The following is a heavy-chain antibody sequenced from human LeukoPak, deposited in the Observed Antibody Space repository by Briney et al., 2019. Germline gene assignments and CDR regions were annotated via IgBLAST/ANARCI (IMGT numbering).Heavy chain of an antibody. CDR2: LSHDAINK. CDR1: GFTFSNSG. Sequence: PGGSPRLSCTASGFTFSNSGMHWVRQAPGKGLEWVAVLSHDAINKYYTDSVKGRFTISRDNSKNTLYLQMNSLRDEDTAVYYCASNHRNHDLLSGYFDYWGLGTLVTVSS. J-gene: IGHJ4*02. V-gene: IGHV3-30*03. D-gene: IGHD3-3*01. CDR3: ASNHRNHDLLSGYFDY.